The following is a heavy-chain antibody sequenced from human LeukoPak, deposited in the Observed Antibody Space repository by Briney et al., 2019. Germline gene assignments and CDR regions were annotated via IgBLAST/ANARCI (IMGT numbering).Heavy chain of an antibody. CDR3: ARAPPYSSGWYACFDY. CDR1: GGSISSYY. Sequence: PSETLSLTCTVSGGSISSYYWSWIRQPPGKGLEWIGYIYYSGSTNYNPSLKSRVTISVDTSKNQFSLELSSVTAADTAVYYCARAPPYSSGWYACFDYWGQGTLVTVSS. V-gene: IGHV4-59*01. D-gene: IGHD6-19*01. J-gene: IGHJ4*02. CDR2: IYYSGST.